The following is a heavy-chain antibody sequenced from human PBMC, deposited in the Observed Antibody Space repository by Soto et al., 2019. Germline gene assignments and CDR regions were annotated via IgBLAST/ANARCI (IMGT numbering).Heavy chain of an antibody. CDR1: GGSISSNSY. CDR3: ARHTYRSNSRLHAGLFDS. V-gene: IGHV4-39*01. D-gene: IGHD6-19*01. J-gene: IGHJ5*01. CDR2: IFYSGGT. Sequence: PSETLSLTCTVSGGSISSNSYWVWIRQPPGKGLEWIGNIFYSGGTYYNPSLKSRVTMSVDTSKNQFSLELSSVTAADTAVYYCARHTYRSNSRLHAGLFDSWGPGTLVTVS.